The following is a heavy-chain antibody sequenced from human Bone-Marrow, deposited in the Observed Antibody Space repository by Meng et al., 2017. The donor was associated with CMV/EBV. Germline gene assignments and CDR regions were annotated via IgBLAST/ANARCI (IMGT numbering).Heavy chain of an antibody. CDR3: ARQRVDCSGGSCYYNYYYYGMDV. V-gene: IGHV3-74*01. J-gene: IGHJ6*02. D-gene: IGHD2-15*01. CDR2: INSDGSST. Sequence: GESLKISCAASGFTLSSYWMHWVRQAPGKGLVWVSRINSDGSSTSYADSMKGRFTISRDNAKNTLYLQMNSLRAEDTAVYYCARQRVDCSGGSCYYNYYYYGMDVWGQGTTVTVSS. CDR1: GFTLSSYW.